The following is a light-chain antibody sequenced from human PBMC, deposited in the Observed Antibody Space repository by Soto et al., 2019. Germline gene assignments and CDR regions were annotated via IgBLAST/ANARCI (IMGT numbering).Light chain of an antibody. CDR2: DAS. V-gene: IGKV1-5*01. CDR1: QSISSW. CDR3: QQYNSRMYT. J-gene: IGKJ2*01. Sequence: DIQMTQSPSTLSASVGDRVTITCRASQSISSWLAWYQQKPGKAPKLLIYDASSLESGVPSRFSGSGSGTEFTLTISSLQPDDCATYYCQQYNSRMYTFGQGTKLEIK.